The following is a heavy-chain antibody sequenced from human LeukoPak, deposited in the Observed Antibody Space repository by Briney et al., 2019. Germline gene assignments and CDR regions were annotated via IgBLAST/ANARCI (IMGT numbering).Heavy chain of an antibody. V-gene: IGHV3-30-3*02. J-gene: IGHJ4*02. CDR2: ISYDGSNK. CDR1: GFTFSSYA. CDR3: AKFFGMTTVTTIDY. Sequence: PGGSLRLSCAASGFTFSSYAMHWVRQAPGKGLEWVAVISYDGSNKYYADSVKGRFTISRDNSKNTLYLQMNSLRAEDTAVYYCAKFFGMTTVTTIDYWGQGTLVTVSS. D-gene: IGHD4-17*01.